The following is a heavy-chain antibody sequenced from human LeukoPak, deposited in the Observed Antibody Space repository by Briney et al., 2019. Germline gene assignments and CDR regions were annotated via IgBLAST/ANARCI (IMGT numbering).Heavy chain of an antibody. CDR2: IYYSGST. V-gene: IGHV4-30-4*01. D-gene: IGHD2-21*02. CDR3: ARDHREDIVVVTATPSDLRSTTPYWYFDL. J-gene: IGHJ2*01. CDR1: GGSISRGDYY. Sequence: PSQTLSLTCTVSGGSISRGDYYWSWIRQPPGKGLEWIGYIYYSGSTYYNPSLKSRVTISVDTSKNQFSLKLSSVTAADTAVYYCARDHREDIVVVTATPSDLRSTTPYWYFDLWGRGTLVTVSS.